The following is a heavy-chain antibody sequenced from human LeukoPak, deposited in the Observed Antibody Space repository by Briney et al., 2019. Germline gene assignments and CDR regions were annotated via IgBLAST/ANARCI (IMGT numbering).Heavy chain of an antibody. D-gene: IGHD6-19*01. CDR1: GFAFSFSASG. V-gene: IGHV3-23*01. CDR2: ISGSGGST. Sequence: GGSLRLSCTAPGFAFSFSASGIHWVRQAPGKGLEWVSAISGSGGSTYYADSVKGRFTISRDNSKNTLYLQMNSLRAEDTAVYYCARDQGAVAPDYWGQGTLVTVSS. J-gene: IGHJ4*02. CDR3: ARDQGAVAPDY.